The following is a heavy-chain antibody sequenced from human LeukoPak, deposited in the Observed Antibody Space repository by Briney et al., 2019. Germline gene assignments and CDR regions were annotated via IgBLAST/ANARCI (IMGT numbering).Heavy chain of an antibody. CDR2: ISSSSSYI. V-gene: IGHV3-21*01. CDR3: ARDGGEYQLLSPYFDY. Sequence: PGGSLRLSCAASGFTCSSYSMNWVRQAPGKGLEWVSSISSSSSYIYYADSVKGRFTISRDNAKNSLYLQMNSLRAEDTAVYYCARDGGEYQLLSPYFDYWGQGTLVTVSS. J-gene: IGHJ4*02. CDR1: GFTCSSYS. D-gene: IGHD2-2*01.